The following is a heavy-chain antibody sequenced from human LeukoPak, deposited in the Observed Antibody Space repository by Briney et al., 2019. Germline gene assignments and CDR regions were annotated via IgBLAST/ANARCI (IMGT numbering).Heavy chain of an antibody. J-gene: IGHJ4*02. CDR1: GFSFSTYA. Sequence: GRSLRLSCAASGFSFSTYAMHWVRQAPGKGLEWVAVISYDGSNKNYADSVKGRFTMSRDNSKNRLHLQMNSLRAEDTAVYYCARVASWYFDYWGQGTLVTVSS. V-gene: IGHV3-30*04. CDR3: ARVASWYFDY. CDR2: ISYDGSNK.